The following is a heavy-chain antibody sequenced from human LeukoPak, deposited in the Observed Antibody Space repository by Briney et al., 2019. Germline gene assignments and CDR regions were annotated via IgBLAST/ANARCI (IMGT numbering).Heavy chain of an antibody. J-gene: IGHJ4*02. CDR1: GFTFSTYW. Sequence: GGSLRLSCAASGFTFSTYWTNWFRQTPGKGLEWVAKIKADGGEKDHVASVKGRFTISRDNAKNSLYLQMNSLRAEDTAVYYCARGTMFPYYFDYWGQGTLVTVSS. CDR3: ARGTMFPYYFDY. V-gene: IGHV3-7*01. D-gene: IGHD3-10*02. CDR2: IKADGGEK.